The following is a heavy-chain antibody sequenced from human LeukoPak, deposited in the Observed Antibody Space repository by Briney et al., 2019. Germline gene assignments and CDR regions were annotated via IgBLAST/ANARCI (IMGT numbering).Heavy chain of an antibody. J-gene: IGHJ4*02. V-gene: IGHV3-9*01. CDR2: ISWNSGSI. Sequence: GGSLRLSCAASGFTFDDYAMHWVRQAPGKGLEWVSGISWNSGSIGYADPVKGRFTISRDNAKNSLYLQMNSLRAEDTALYYCAKDKVAAAGGEFDYWGQGTLVNVSS. D-gene: IGHD6-13*01. CDR1: GFTFDDYA. CDR3: AKDKVAAAGGEFDY.